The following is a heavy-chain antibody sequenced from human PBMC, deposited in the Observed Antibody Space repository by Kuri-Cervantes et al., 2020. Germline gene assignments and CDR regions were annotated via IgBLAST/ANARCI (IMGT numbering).Heavy chain of an antibody. CDR2: IYYSGST. CDR1: GGSISSYY. D-gene: IGHD3-10*01. Sequence: GSLRLSCTVSGGSISSYYWSWIRQPPGKGLEWIGYIYYSGSTNYNPSLKSRVTISVDTSKNQFSLKLSSVTAADTAVYYCARDGLGSGSYHWFDPWGQGTLVTVSS. CDR3: ARDGLGSGSYHWFDP. J-gene: IGHJ5*02. V-gene: IGHV4-59*12.